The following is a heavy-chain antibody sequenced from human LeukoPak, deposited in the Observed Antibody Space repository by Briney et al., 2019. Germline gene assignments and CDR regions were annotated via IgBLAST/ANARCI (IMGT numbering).Heavy chain of an antibody. CDR2: IIPIFGTA. CDR3: ARDYKGPDYYYYGMDV. D-gene: IGHD3-10*01. CDR1: GGTFSSYA. V-gene: IGHV1-69*01. J-gene: IGHJ6*02. Sequence: SVKVSCKASGGTFSSYAISWVRQAPGQGLEWMGGIIPIFGTANYAQKFQGRVTITADESTSTAYMELSSLRSEDTAVYYCARDYKGPDYYYYGMDVWGQGTTVTVSS.